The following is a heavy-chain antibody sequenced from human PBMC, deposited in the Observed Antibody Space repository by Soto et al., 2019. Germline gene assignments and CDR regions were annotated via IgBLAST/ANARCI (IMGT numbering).Heavy chain of an antibody. CDR1: GASVNTGDYY. V-gene: IGHV4-30-4*01. CDR3: GRSGYDVAY. Sequence: QVQLQESGPGLVKPSQTLSLTCTVSGASVNTGDYYWSWIRQPPGEGLEWIGYIFHTGSTYYNPSLKSRVSLSLDTSKNQFSLKVTSVTVGDTAVYYCGRSGYDVAYWGQGTLVTVSS. J-gene: IGHJ4*02. CDR2: IFHTGST. D-gene: IGHD5-12*01.